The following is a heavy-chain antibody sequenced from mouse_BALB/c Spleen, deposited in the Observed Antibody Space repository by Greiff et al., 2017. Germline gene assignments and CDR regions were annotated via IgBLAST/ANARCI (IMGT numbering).Heavy chain of an antibody. J-gene: IGHJ4*01. Sequence: VKLQESGPGLVAPSQSLSITCTVSGFSLTSYGVHWVRQPPGKGLEWLGVIWAGGSTNYNSALMSRLSISKDNSKSQVFLKMNSLQTDDTAMYYCARDRYYGYDYAMDYWGQGTSVTVSS. CDR3: ARDRYYGYDYAMDY. D-gene: IGHD1-2*01. CDR2: IWAGGST. CDR1: GFSLTSYG. V-gene: IGHV2-9*02.